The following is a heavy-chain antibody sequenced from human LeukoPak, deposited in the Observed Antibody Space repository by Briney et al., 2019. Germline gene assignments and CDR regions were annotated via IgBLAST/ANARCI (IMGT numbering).Heavy chain of an antibody. CDR3: ARVTGLAAAES. CDR1: GGSISSYY. V-gene: IGHV4-59*01. D-gene: IGHD6-13*01. CDR2: IYYSGST. Sequence: SETLSLTCTVAGGSISSYYWSWLRQPPGEGLEWIGYIYYSGSTKYNPTLKSRVTISVDTSKNQFSLKLSSVTAADTAVYYCARVTGLAAAESWGQGTLVTVSS. J-gene: IGHJ4*02.